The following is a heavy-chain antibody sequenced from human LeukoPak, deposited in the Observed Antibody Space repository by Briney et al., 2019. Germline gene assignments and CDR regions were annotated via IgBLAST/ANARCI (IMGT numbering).Heavy chain of an antibody. CDR3: ARLKFDVLTGYYEALDY. J-gene: IGHJ4*02. Sequence: SETLSLTCTVSGDSLINFYWSWIRQPPGKGLEWIGYIYYSGTTNYNPSLKSRVTMSVDTSKNQFSLKLRSVTAADTAVYYRARLKFDVLTGYYEALDYWGQGSLVTVSS. CDR2: IYYSGTT. V-gene: IGHV4-59*08. D-gene: IGHD3-9*01. CDR1: GDSLINFY.